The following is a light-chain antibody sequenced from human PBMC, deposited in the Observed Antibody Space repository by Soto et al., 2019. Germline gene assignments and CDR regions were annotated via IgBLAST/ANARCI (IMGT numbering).Light chain of an antibody. V-gene: IGKV3D-15*01. J-gene: IGKJ4*01. CDR3: QQYSDWPLT. Sequence: EIVMTQSPATLSVSPGERATLSCRASQSVSSNLAWYQQKPGQAPRLLIFGASTRATGTPARFSGSGSETEFTLTISSLQSEDFAFYYCQQYSDWPLTFGGGTKVEIK. CDR2: GAS. CDR1: QSVSSN.